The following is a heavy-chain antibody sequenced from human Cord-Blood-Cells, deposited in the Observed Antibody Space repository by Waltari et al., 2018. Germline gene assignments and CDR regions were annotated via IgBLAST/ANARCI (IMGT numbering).Heavy chain of an antibody. D-gene: IGHD2-2*01. V-gene: IGHV1-8*01. J-gene: IGHJ4*02. Sequence: QVKLVQSGAAVKTPGASVKVSCQASGYTFTSYDIHWVRQATGQGLGGMGWMYPTSGNTGYAPESQCSITMTRNTSISPAYMELSSLRSEDTAVYYWAREELGTMPDYWGQGTRVTVSS. CDR1: GYTFTSYD. CDR2: MYPTSGNT. CDR3: AREELGTMPDY.